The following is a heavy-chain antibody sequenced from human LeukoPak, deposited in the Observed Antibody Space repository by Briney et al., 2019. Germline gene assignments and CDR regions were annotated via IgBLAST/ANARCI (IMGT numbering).Heavy chain of an antibody. J-gene: IGHJ4*02. CDR1: GYTFTGYY. CDR3: ARVLGLFNWNSPLAH. CDR2: INPNSGGT. D-gene: IGHD1-20*01. V-gene: IGHV1-2*02. Sequence: ASVKVSCKASGYTFTGYYIHWVRQAPGHGLEWMGWINPNSGGTNYAQKLQGRVTFITDESTSIAYMELSSLRSEDTAVYYCARVLGLFNWNSPLAHWGQGTLVTVSS.